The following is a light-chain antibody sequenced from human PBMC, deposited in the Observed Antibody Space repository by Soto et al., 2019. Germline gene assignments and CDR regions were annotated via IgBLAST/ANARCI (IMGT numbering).Light chain of an antibody. CDR1: SGHSSYA. J-gene: IGLJ3*02. V-gene: IGLV4-69*01. Sequence: QSVLTQSPSASASLGASVKLTCTLSSGHSSYAIAWHQQQPEKGPRYLMKLNSDGSHSKGDGIPDRFSGSSSGAERYLTISSLQSEDEADYYCQTWGTGTPFGVFGGGTKLTVL. CDR2: LNSDGSH. CDR3: QTWGTGTPFGV.